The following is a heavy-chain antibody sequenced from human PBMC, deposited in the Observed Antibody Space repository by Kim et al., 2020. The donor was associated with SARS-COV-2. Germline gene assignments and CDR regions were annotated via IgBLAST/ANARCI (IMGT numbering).Heavy chain of an antibody. D-gene: IGHD5-12*01. CDR2: ISYDGSNK. CDR1: GFTFSSYA. V-gene: IGHV3-30*04. J-gene: IGHJ4*02. CDR3: ARVRGYSGYDYVYYDSSGFPDY. Sequence: GGSLRLSCAASGFTFSSYAMHWVRQAPGKGLEWVAVISYDGSNKYYADSVKGRFTISRDNSKNTLYLQMNSLRAEDTAVYYCARVRGYSGYDYVYYDSSGFPDYWGQGTLVTVSS.